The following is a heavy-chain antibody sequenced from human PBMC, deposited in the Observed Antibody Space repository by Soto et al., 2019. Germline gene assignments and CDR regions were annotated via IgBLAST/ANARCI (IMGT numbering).Heavy chain of an antibody. J-gene: IGHJ4*03. Sequence: GASVKVSCKASGYTFTSYAMHWVRQAPGQRLEWMGWINAGNGNTKYSQKFQGRVTITGDTSASTAYMGLSSLRSEDTAVYYCARSPYDYVWGSYRYTRIILPPPFAFHYSGTGP. V-gene: IGHV1-3*01. D-gene: IGHD3-16*02. CDR2: INAGNGNT. CDR1: GYTFTSYA. CDR3: ARSPYDYVWGSYRYTRIILPPPFAFHY.